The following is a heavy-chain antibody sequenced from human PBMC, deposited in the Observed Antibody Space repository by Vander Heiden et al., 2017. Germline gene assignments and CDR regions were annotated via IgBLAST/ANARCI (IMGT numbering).Heavy chain of an antibody. Sequence: EVQLLESGGGLLQPGGSLSLSCAASGFPFSSHAISWVRQAQGKGLEWVTAISGSGGSTYYADAVKGRFTISRDNSKNTLYLQMNSLRAEDTAVYYCAKDLGWVPENWGQGTLVTVSS. CDR2: ISGSGGST. CDR1: GFPFSSHA. D-gene: IGHD2-2*01. CDR3: AKDLGWVPEN. V-gene: IGHV3-23*01. J-gene: IGHJ4*02.